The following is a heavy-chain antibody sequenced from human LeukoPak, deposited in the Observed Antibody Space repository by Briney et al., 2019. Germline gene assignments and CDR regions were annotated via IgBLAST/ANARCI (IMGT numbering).Heavy chain of an antibody. CDR2: IHSTGST. V-gene: IGHV4-59*08. Sequence: SVTLSLTCSVSGGSISGYYWSWIRQPPGKGLEWIGYIHSTGSTDYNPSLKSRVTMSVDTSKNQFSLKLGSVTAADTAVYYCARHLDYYGSGSYEYWGQGTLVTVSS. D-gene: IGHD3-10*01. J-gene: IGHJ4*02. CDR3: ARHLDYYGSGSYEY. CDR1: GGSISGYY.